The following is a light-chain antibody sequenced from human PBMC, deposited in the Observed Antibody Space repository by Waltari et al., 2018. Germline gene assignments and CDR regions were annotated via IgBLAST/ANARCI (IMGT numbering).Light chain of an antibody. CDR3: QQYDNWLGT. J-gene: IGKJ1*01. Sequence: ELVMTQSPAILSVFPGERATLSCRASQSIRSNLAWYQHKPGQAPRLLIYGASTRATGIPARFSGSGSGTEFTLTISSLQSEDFAVYFCQQYDNWLGTFGQGTKVEIK. V-gene: IGKV3-15*01. CDR2: GAS. CDR1: QSIRSN.